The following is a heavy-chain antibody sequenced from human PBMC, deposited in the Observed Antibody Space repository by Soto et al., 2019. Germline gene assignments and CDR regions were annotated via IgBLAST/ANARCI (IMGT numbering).Heavy chain of an antibody. J-gene: IGHJ6*02. D-gene: IGHD2-15*01. CDR1: GFTFSSYA. CDR3: ARGDRGGSRSPASYYYSGLDV. CDR2: VSAGGDKT. V-gene: IGHV3-23*01. Sequence: DVQLLESGGDLVQPGGSLRLSCAASGFTFSSYAMSWVRQAPGKGLEWVSSVSAGGDKTYYSDSVKGRFTISRDNSNNALFLQMNSLRAEDTALYYCARGDRGGSRSPASYYYSGLDVWGQGTTVTVSS.